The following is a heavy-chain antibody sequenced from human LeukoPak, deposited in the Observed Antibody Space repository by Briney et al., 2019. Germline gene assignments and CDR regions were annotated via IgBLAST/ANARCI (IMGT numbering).Heavy chain of an antibody. CDR3: AKVVGGSYGSNAFDI. Sequence: GGSLRLSCAASGFTFSSSAMSWVRQAPGKGLEWVSAISNNGGYTYYADSVQGRFTISRDNSKSTLCLQMNSLRAEDTAVYYCAKVVGGSYGSNAFDIWGQGTMVTVSS. V-gene: IGHV3-23*01. CDR2: ISNNGGYT. J-gene: IGHJ3*02. CDR1: GFTFSSSA. D-gene: IGHD1-26*01.